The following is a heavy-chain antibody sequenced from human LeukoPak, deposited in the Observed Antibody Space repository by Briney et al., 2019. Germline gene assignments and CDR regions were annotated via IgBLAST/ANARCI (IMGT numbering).Heavy chain of an antibody. J-gene: IGHJ6*02. CDR1: GGSISSSSYY. D-gene: IGHD2-15*01. Sequence: SETPSLTCTVSGGSISSSSYYWGWIRQPPGKGLEWIGSIYYSGSTYYNPSLKSRVTISVDTSKNQFSLKLSSVTAADTAVYYCARSSGYCSGGSCYYYYGMDVWGQGTTVTVSS. V-gene: IGHV4-39*01. CDR2: IYYSGST. CDR3: ARSSGYCSGGSCYYYYGMDV.